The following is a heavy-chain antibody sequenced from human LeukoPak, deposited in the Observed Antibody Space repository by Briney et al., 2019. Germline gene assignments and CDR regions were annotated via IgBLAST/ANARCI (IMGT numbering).Heavy chain of an antibody. Sequence: GGSLRLSCAASGFTFSSYGMTWVRQAPGKGLEWVSYISSSSSTIYYADSVKGRFTISRDNAKNSLYLQMNSLRAEDTAVYYCAELGMIGGVWGKGTTVTISS. CDR3: AELGMIGGV. CDR2: ISSSSSTI. V-gene: IGHV3-48*04. J-gene: IGHJ6*04. CDR1: GFTFSSYG. D-gene: IGHD3-10*02.